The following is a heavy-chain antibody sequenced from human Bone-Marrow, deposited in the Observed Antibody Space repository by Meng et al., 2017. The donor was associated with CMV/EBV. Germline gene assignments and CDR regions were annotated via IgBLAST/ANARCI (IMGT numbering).Heavy chain of an antibody. CDR2: ISSSGSTI. CDR1: GFTFSDYY. D-gene: IGHD2-2*01. Sequence: GGSLRLSCAASGFTFSDYYMSWIRQAPGKGLEWVSYISSSGSTIYYADSVKGRFTISRDNAKNSLYLQMNSLRAEDTAMYYCASIMSLGYCSSTSCSVDYYYGMDVWGQGTTVTVSS. V-gene: IGHV3-11*04. CDR3: ASIMSLGYCSSTSCSVDYYYGMDV. J-gene: IGHJ6*02.